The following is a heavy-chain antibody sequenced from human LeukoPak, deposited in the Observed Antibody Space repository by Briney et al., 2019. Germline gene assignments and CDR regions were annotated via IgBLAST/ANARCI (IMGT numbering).Heavy chain of an antibody. D-gene: IGHD2-15*01. CDR2: IIGSGGST. Sequence: PGGSLRLSCAPSGFTFSIYVMSCLRHAPGKGLEGGSAIIGSGGSTFYADSVKARFTISRENPKNTLYLQVNSLRPEHMSLYYFASSSRGWSQFDYWGQGPLVSVSS. CDR1: GFTFSIYV. J-gene: IGHJ4*02. CDR3: ASSSRGWSQFDY. V-gene: IGHV3-23*01.